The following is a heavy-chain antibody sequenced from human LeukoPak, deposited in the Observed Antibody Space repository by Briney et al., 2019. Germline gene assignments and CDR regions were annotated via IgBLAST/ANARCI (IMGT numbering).Heavy chain of an antibody. CDR2: IYYSGST. J-gene: IGHJ3*02. CDR3: ATAYGGGYHGLDI. CDR1: GGSISSSTYY. V-gene: IGHV4-39*01. D-gene: IGHD1-26*01. Sequence: PSETLSLTCTVSGGSISSSTYYWGWIRQPPGKGLEWIGSIYYSGSTYYNPSLKTRVTISVDTSKNQFSLRLNSETAADTAVYYCATAYGGGYHGLDIWGQGTMVTVSS.